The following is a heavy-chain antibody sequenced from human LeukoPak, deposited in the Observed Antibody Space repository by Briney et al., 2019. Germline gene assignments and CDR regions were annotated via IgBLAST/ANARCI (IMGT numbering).Heavy chain of an antibody. CDR2: INLNSGGT. Sequence: ASVKVSCKTSGYTFTDYYMYWVRQAPGQGLEWMGWINLNSGGTNYAQKFQGWVTMTRDTSISTAHMELSRLRSDDTAVYYCARVPVHGDYEFDYWGQGTLVTVSS. V-gene: IGHV1-2*04. D-gene: IGHD4-17*01. CDR1: GYTFTDYY. J-gene: IGHJ4*02. CDR3: ARVPVHGDYEFDY.